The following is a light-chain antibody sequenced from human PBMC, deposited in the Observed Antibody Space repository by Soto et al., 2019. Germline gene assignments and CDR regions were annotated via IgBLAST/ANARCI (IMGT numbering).Light chain of an antibody. CDR2: DAS. J-gene: IGKJ1*01. CDR1: QGISSY. CDR3: HQGHTSPWT. V-gene: IGKV1-39*01. Sequence: DIQMTQSPSSLSASVGDRVTMTCRASQGISSYLNWYQLKPGKAPQLLIYDASNLQSGVPSRVSGSGSGTDFTLTISSLQPEDFASYYCHQGHTSPWTFGPGTKVEIK.